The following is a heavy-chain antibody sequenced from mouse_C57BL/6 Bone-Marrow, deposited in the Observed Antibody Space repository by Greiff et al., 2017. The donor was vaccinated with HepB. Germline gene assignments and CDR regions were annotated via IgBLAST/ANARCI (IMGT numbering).Heavy chain of an antibody. CDR3: DQDDYSNYWYFDV. CDR2: ILPGSGST. Sequence: VQLQQSGAELMKPGASVKLSCKASGYTFTGYWIEWVKQRPGHGLEWIGEILPGSGSTNYNEKFKGKATFTADTSSNTAYMQLSSLTTEDSAIYDCDQDDYSNYWYFDVWGTGTAITVSS. D-gene: IGHD2-5*01. V-gene: IGHV1-9*01. J-gene: IGHJ1*03. CDR1: GYTFTGYW.